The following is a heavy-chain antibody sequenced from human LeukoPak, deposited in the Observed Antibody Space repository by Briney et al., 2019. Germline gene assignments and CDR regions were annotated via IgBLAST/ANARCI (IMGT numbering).Heavy chain of an antibody. V-gene: IGHV5-51*01. D-gene: IGHD3-3*01. CDR3: ARRSYDFWSGYYPSYPNWFDP. Sequence: GESLKISCKGSGYSFTTYWIAWVRPMPGKGLEWMGIIYPGDSDTRYSPSFQGQVTISADKSISTAYLQWSSLKASDTAMYYCARRSYDFWSGYYPSYPNWFDPWGQGTLVTVSS. J-gene: IGHJ5*02. CDR1: GYSFTTYW. CDR2: IYPGDSDT.